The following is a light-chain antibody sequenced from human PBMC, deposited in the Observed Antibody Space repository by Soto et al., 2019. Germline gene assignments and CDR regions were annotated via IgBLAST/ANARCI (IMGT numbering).Light chain of an antibody. CDR2: EVT. Sequence: QSALTQPASVSGSPGQSITISCTGTSSDVGHYDYVSWYQQHPGKVPKLIISEVTTRPSGVSDRFSGSKSGNTASLTISRLQAEDAAHYYCSSYTTAYTQVFGGGTKVTVL. J-gene: IGLJ3*02. CDR1: SSDVGHYDY. CDR3: SSYTTAYTQV. V-gene: IGLV2-14*01.